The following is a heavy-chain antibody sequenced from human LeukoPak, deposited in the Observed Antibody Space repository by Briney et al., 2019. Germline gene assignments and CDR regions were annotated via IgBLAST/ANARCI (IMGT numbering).Heavy chain of an antibody. Sequence: GASVKVSCKASGYTFTSYDINWVRQATGQGLEWMGWMNPNSGNTGYAQKFQGRVTMTRNTSISTAYMELSSLRSEDTAVYYCARVSVTISLGYYYYYYMDVWGKGTTVTISS. D-gene: IGHD4-17*01. V-gene: IGHV1-8*01. CDR3: ARVSVTISLGYYYYYYMDV. CDR1: GYTFTSYD. J-gene: IGHJ6*03. CDR2: MNPNSGNT.